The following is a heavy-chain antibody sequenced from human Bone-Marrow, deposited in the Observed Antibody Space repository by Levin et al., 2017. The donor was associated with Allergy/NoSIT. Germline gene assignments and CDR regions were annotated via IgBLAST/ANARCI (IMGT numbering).Heavy chain of an antibody. CDR1: GFIFSGYG. Sequence: GESLKISCAASGFIFSGYGMHWVRQAPGKGLEWVALIWYDGSNKYYADSVKGRFTISRDNSKNTLYLQMNSLRAEDTAVYYCARGRHDYGDSHAFDIWGQGTLVTVSS. D-gene: IGHD4-17*01. J-gene: IGHJ4*02. CDR2: IWYDGSNK. V-gene: IGHV3-33*01. CDR3: ARGRHDYGDSHAFDI.